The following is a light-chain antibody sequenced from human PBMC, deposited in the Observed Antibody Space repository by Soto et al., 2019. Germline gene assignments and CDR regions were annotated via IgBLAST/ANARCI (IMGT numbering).Light chain of an antibody. CDR3: QQYISYPLT. J-gene: IGKJ4*01. Sequence: DIQMTQSPSTLSAFVGDRVTITCRASQSISSWLAWYQQKPGKAPNLLIYKASNLESGVPSRFSVSGSGTDFTLTINSLQPDDLGTNYCQQYISYPLTFSGGARVEIK. CDR1: QSISSW. CDR2: KAS. V-gene: IGKV1-5*03.